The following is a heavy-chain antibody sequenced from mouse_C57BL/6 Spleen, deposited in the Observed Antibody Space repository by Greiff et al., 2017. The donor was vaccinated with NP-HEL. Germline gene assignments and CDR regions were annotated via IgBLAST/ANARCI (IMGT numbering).Heavy chain of an antibody. CDR1: GFTFSSYA. V-gene: IGHV5-4*01. Sequence: EVKLMESGGGLVKPGGSLKLSCAASGFTFSSYAMSWVRQTPEKRLEWVATTSDGGSYTYYPDNVKGRFTISRDNAKNNLYLQMSHLKSEDTAMYYCAREEGYYGSSYGYFDVWGTGTTVTVSS. D-gene: IGHD1-1*01. J-gene: IGHJ1*03. CDR2: TSDGGSYT. CDR3: AREEGYYGSSYGYFDV.